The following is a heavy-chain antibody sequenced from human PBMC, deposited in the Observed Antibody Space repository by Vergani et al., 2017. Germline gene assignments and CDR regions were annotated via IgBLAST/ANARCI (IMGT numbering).Heavy chain of an antibody. CDR2: IYYSGST. J-gene: IGHJ3*02. CDR3: AKYGDSDAFDI. CDR1: CGYISSGGYY. D-gene: IGHD4-17*01. V-gene: IGHV4-31*03. Sequence: QVQLQESGPGLVKPSQTLSLTCTVSCGYISSGGYYWRWIRQHPGKGLEWIGYIYYSGSTYYNPSLKSRVTISVDTSKNPFSLKLSSVTAADTAVYSCAKYGDSDAFDIWGQGTMVTVSS.